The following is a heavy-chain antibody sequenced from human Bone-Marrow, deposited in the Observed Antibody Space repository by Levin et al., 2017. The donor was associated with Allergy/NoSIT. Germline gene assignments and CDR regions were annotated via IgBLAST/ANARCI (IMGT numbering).Heavy chain of an antibody. CDR3: ARVPVTGTTTGMHYFDY. CDR1: GFTFSTYW. D-gene: IGHD1-14*01. Sequence: PGGSLRLSCAASGFTFSTYWMHWVRQVPGKGLMWVSRINYDGSSANYADSVRGRFTISRDNAKNTLFLEMNSLRVEDTAVYYCARVPVTGTTTGMHYFDYWGQGTLVTVSS. CDR2: INYDGSSA. J-gene: IGHJ4*02. V-gene: IGHV3-74*01.